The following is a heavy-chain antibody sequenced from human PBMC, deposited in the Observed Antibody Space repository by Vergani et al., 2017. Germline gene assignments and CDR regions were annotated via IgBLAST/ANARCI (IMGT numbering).Heavy chain of an antibody. Sequence: QVQLVESGGGLVKPGGSLRLSCAASGFTFSDYYMSWIRQAPGKGLEWVSYISSSGSTIYYADSVKGRFTISRDNAKNSLYLQMNSLRAEDTAVYYCARDRVGYCSGGSCXLPLRYYYYYGMDVWGQGTTVTVSS. J-gene: IGHJ6*02. D-gene: IGHD2-15*01. CDR2: ISSSGSTI. CDR1: GFTFSDYY. V-gene: IGHV3-11*04. CDR3: ARDRVGYCSGGSCXLPLRYYYYYGMDV.